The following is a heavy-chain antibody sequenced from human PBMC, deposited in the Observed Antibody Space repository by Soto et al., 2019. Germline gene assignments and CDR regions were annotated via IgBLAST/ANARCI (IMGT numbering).Heavy chain of an antibody. CDR1: GDSVGSGAVY. Sequence: VQLQESGPGRVKPSETLSLTCTVSGDSVGSGAVYWTWIRQPPGKGLEWIGYMYYTGRTTYNPSHKSRVTISMDASKNQFALNLTSVTAADTAMYYCARDTMAFGFDYWGQGALVTVAS. D-gene: IGHD3-10*01. CDR2: MYYTGRT. J-gene: IGHJ4*02. CDR3: ARDTMAFGFDY. V-gene: IGHV4-61*08.